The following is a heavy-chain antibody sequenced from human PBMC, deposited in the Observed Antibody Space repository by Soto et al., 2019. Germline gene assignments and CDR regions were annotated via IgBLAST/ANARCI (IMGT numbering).Heavy chain of an antibody. CDR2: ISAYNGNT. CDR3: ARVRQDDFWSGYSSYYYYYMDV. D-gene: IGHD3-3*01. Sequence: GASVKVSCKASGYTFTSYGISWVRQAPGQGLEWMGWISAYNGNTNYAQKLQGRVTMTTDTSTSTAYMELRSLRSDDTAVYYCARVRQDDFWSGYSSYYYYYMDVWGKGTTVTVSS. V-gene: IGHV1-18*04. CDR1: GYTFTSYG. J-gene: IGHJ6*03.